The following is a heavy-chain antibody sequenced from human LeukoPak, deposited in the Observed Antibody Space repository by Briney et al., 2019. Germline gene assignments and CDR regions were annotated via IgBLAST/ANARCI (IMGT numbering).Heavy chain of an antibody. J-gene: IGHJ6*03. CDR1: GGSISSYY. V-gene: IGHV4-59*01. D-gene: IGHD6-13*01. Sequence: PSETLSLTCTVSGGSISSYYWSWIRQPPGKGLEWIGYIYYSGSTNYNPSLKSRVTISVDTSKNQFSLKLSSVTAADTAVYYCARVSSDLWYGIYYYYYMDVWGKGTTVTISS. CDR3: ARVSSDLWYGIYYYYYMDV. CDR2: IYYSGST.